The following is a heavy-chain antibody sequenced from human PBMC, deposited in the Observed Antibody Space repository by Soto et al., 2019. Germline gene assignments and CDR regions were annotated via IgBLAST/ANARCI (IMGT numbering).Heavy chain of an antibody. D-gene: IGHD3-3*01. CDR3: AKAKLFGLSSKYYFDS. CDR1: GFTFSSHA. Sequence: PGGCLRLSCALSGFTFSSHAMSWVRQVPGKGLEWVSATRGSGSATYFADSVKGRFTNSRDNSKNMVNLQMNSLRAEDTAVYYCAKAKLFGLSSKYYFDSWGQGTLVTVSS. V-gene: IGHV3-23*01. CDR2: TRGSGSAT. J-gene: IGHJ4*02.